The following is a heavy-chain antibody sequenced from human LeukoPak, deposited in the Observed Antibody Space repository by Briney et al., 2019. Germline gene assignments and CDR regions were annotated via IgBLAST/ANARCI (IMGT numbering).Heavy chain of an antibody. D-gene: IGHD3-10*01. J-gene: IGHJ4*02. CDR3: ARDRPSGYYFDF. CDR1: GFTFSSYA. V-gene: IGHV3-23*01. CDR2: ISGSGGST. Sequence: GGSLRLSCAASGFTFSSYAMSWVRQAPGKGLEWVSAISGSGGSTYYADSVKGRFTISRDNAKSSLYLQMHSLRAEDTALYYCARDRPSGYYFDFWGQGTLVTVSS.